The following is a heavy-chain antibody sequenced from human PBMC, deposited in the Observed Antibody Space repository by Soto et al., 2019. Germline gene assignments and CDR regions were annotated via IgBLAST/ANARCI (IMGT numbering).Heavy chain of an antibody. D-gene: IGHD3-22*01. CDR1: GYTFTSYG. J-gene: IGHJ6*02. V-gene: IGHV1-18*01. Sequence: QVQLVQSGAEVKKPWASAKVSCKASGYTFTSYGISWVRQAPGQGLEWMGWISAYNGNTNYAQKPQGRVTMTTDTSTSTAYMELRSLRSDDTAVYYCTYYYDSSGYYYYYGMDVWGQGTTVTVSS. CDR2: ISAYNGNT. CDR3: TYYYDSSGYYYYYGMDV.